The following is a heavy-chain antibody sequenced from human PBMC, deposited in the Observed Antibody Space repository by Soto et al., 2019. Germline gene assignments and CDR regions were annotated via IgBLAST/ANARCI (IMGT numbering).Heavy chain of an antibody. Sequence: QLQLQESGPGLVKSSESLSLTCTVFGGSIRSSDYFWGWIRQPPGKGIEWIGSINYSGRTYHTMSLKSRADMSVDTSKSHVSLTLSSVTAAHTAMYYCARHAYSDYILAWFDPWGQGILVTVSS. D-gene: IGHD4-17*01. CDR1: GGSIRSSDYF. V-gene: IGHV4-39*01. CDR3: ARHAYSDYILAWFDP. J-gene: IGHJ5*02. CDR2: INYSGRT.